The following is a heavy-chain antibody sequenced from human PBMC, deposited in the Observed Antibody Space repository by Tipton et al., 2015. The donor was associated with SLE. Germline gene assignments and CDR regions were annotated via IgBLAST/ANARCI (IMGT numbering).Heavy chain of an antibody. CDR3: ARDSGYSSGLDY. CDR1: GGSISSRTYY. D-gene: IGHD5-18*01. V-gene: IGHV4-39*07. CDR2: VSSGGST. Sequence: TLSLTCTVSGGSISSRTYYWGWIRQPPGKGLEWIGSVSSGGSTYHNPSLKSRVTISIDRSKNQFSLKLSSVTAADTAVYYCARDSGYSSGLDYWGQGTLVTVSS. J-gene: IGHJ4*02.